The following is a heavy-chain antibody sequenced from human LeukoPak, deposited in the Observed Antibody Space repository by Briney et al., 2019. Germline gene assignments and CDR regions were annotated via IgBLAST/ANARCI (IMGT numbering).Heavy chain of an antibody. CDR2: ICTSGST. V-gene: IGHV4-4*07. Sequence: SETLSLTCTVSGGSISSYYWSWIRQPAGKGLEWIGRICTSGSTNYNPSLKSRVTMSVDTSKNQFSLKLSSVTAADTAVYYCARDLGYSSSSRGSNYMDVWGKGTTVTVSS. D-gene: IGHD6-6*01. CDR3: ARDLGYSSSSRGSNYMDV. CDR1: GGSISSYY. J-gene: IGHJ6*03.